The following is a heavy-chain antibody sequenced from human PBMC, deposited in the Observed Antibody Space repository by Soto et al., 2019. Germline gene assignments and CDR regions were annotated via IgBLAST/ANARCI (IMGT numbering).Heavy chain of an antibody. CDR1: GDSVSSNNAA. J-gene: IGHJ6*02. CDR2: TYYRSKWYN. V-gene: IGHV6-1*01. Sequence: SQTLSLTCVISGDSVSSNNAAWNWIRQSPSRGLEWLGRTYYRSKWYNDYAVSVKSRISINPDTYKNQFSLQLNSVTPEDTAVYYCARADCSCSGGSCFRGMDVWGQGTTVTVSS. CDR3: ARADCSCSGGSCFRGMDV. D-gene: IGHD2-15*01.